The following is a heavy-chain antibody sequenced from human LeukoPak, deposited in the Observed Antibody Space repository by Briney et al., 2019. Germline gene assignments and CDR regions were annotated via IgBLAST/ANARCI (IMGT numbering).Heavy chain of an antibody. J-gene: IGHJ3*02. Sequence: GGSLRLSCAASGFTFSSYEMNWVRQAPGKGLEWVSYISSDGSTKYYADSVKGRFTISRDNAKNSLYLQLNSLRAEDTAVYYCARDYSDTGSFDIWGQGTMVTVSS. V-gene: IGHV3-48*03. CDR1: GFTFSSYE. CDR2: ISSDGSTK. D-gene: IGHD2-21*01. CDR3: ARDYSDTGSFDI.